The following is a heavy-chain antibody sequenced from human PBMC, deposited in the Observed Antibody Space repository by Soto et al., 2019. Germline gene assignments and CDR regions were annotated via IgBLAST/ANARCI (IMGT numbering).Heavy chain of an antibody. CDR3: AHKGGFGYPES. J-gene: IGHJ5*02. V-gene: IGHV2-5*02. Sequence: QITLKASGPMLVKPTQPLTLTCTCSGFSLTTSGVGVGWIRQSPGKALEWLALVYLDDDKRYTPSLTNRLTLSRDTSKIQVVLTLTNVDPTDTGTYFCAHKGGFGYPESWGQGIMVTVSS. D-gene: IGHD5-18*01. CDR1: GFSLTTSGVG. CDR2: VYLDDDK.